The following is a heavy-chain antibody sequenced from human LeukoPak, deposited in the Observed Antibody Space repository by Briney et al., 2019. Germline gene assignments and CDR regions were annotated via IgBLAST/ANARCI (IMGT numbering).Heavy chain of an antibody. J-gene: IGHJ4*02. D-gene: IGHD3-22*01. V-gene: IGHV4-61*02. Sequence: SQTLSLTCTVSGDSISSGNYYWSWIRQPAGKGLEWIGRIYTSGSTNYNPSLKSRVTMSVDTSKNQFSLKLSSVTAADTAVYYCASTDSSGYFGFDYWGQGTLVTVSS. CDR1: GDSISSGNYY. CDR3: ASTDSSGYFGFDY. CDR2: IYTSGST.